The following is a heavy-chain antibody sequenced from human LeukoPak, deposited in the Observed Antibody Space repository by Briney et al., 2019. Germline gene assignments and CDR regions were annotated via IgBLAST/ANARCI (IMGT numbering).Heavy chain of an antibody. CDR3: ARDLPYGSGSYYYYYYYYYMDV. V-gene: IGHV4-4*07. CDR2: IYTSGST. Sequence: SETLSLTCTVSGGSISSYYWSWIRQPAGKGLEWIGRIYTSGSTNYYPSLKSRVTMSVDTSKNQFSLKLSSVTAADTAVYYCARDLPYGSGSYYYYYYYYYMDVWGKGTTVTISS. J-gene: IGHJ6*03. CDR1: GGSISSYY. D-gene: IGHD3-10*01.